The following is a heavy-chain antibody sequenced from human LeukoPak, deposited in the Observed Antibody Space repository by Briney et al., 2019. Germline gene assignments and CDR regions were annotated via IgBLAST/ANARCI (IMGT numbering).Heavy chain of an antibody. Sequence: PGGSLRLSCAASGFTFSSYAMNWVRQAPGKGLEWVSAISGSGGSTYYADSVKGRFTISRDNSKNTLYLQMNSLRAEDTAVYYCATPEGPARSYYYYMDVWGKGTTVTVSS. D-gene: IGHD2-15*01. J-gene: IGHJ6*03. CDR2: ISGSGGST. CDR3: ATPEGPARSYYYYMDV. V-gene: IGHV3-23*01. CDR1: GFTFSSYA.